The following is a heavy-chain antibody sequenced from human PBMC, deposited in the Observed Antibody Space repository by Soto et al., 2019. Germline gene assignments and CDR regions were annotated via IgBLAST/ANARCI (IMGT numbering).Heavy chain of an antibody. CDR1: GGTFSSYA. D-gene: IGHD1-26*01. V-gene: IGHV1-69*13. Sequence: SVKVSCKASGGTFSSYAISWVRQAPGQGLEWMGGIIPIFGTANYAQKFQGRVTITADESTSTAYMELSSLRSEDTAVYYCAKVVGATTAVAFDIWGQGTIVTGSS. CDR2: IIPIFGTA. J-gene: IGHJ3*02. CDR3: AKVVGATTAVAFDI.